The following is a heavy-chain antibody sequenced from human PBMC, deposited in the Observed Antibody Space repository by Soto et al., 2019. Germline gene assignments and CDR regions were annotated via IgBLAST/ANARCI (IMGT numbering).Heavy chain of an antibody. CDR2: IYNSGST. D-gene: IGHD5-12*01. CDR3: ARETVGTIDR. Sequence: SVPLSLPCTVSCGTIGDVGYYRSWIRQHPGKGLEWIGYIYNSGSTHYNPSLKSRITMSVDTSKNQFSLKLSSVTVADTAVYFGARETVGTIDRWGQGTLVTSPQ. J-gene: IGHJ5*02. V-gene: IGHV4-31*03. CDR1: CGTIGDVGYY.